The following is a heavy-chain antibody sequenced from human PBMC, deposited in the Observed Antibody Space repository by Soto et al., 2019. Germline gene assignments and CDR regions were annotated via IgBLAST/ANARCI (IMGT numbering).Heavy chain of an antibody. Sequence: SETLSLTCAVSGYSISSGFYWGWIRQPPGKGLEWIGIMFHSGSTYYNPSLQSRVTISVDTSKNQVSLKLTPVTVADTAVYFCANQRSREGYNFIEYWGQGIQVTVSS. V-gene: IGHV4-38-2*01. CDR2: MFHSGST. D-gene: IGHD5-12*01. CDR1: GYSISSGFY. CDR3: ANQRSREGYNFIEY. J-gene: IGHJ4*02.